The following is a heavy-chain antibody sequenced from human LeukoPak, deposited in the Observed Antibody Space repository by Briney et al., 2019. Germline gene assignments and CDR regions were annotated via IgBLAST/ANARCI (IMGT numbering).Heavy chain of an antibody. J-gene: IGHJ4*02. V-gene: IGHV3-74*01. CDR2: IRGDGLDT. D-gene: IGHD3-10*01. CDR1: GFSFSNHW. CDR3: TRDLILGSGSLDH. Sequence: GGSLILFCAASGFSFSNHWMHWVRQAPGKGLVWVSRIRGDGLDTNYEDSVKGRFTISRDNAKNTLYLQMNSLTAEDTAVYYCTRDLILGSGSLDHWGQGTLVTVSS.